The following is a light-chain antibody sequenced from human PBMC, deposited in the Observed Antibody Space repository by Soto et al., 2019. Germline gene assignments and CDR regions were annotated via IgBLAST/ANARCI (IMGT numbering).Light chain of an antibody. CDR2: WAS. CDR1: QSVLYSSNNKNN. V-gene: IGKV4-1*01. J-gene: IGKJ1*01. Sequence: DIVMTQSPDSLAVSLGESATINCKSSQSVLYSSNNKNNLAWYQKKPGQPPKLLIYWASTRESGVPDRFSGSGSGTDFTLTISSLQADDVAVYYCHQSYTVPWTFGQGTKVEIK. CDR3: HQSYTVPWT.